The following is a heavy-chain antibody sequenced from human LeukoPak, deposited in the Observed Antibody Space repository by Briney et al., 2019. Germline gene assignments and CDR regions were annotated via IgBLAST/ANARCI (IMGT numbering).Heavy chain of an antibody. D-gene: IGHD3-22*01. CDR2: INYSGST. CDR1: GFTFSGYW. CDR3: ARGWRDDSSGYVSDDAFDI. Sequence: GSLRLSCAASGFTFSGYWMHWVRQAPGKGLEWIGEINYSGSTNYNSSLKSRVTISVHTSKNQISLKLSSVTAADTAVYYCARGWRDDSSGYVSDDAFDIWGQGTMVTVSS. V-gene: IGHV4-34*01. J-gene: IGHJ3*02.